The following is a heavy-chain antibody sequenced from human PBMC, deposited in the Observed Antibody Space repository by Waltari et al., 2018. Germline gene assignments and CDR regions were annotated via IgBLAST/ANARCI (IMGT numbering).Heavy chain of an antibody. V-gene: IGHV3-30-3*01. CDR3: ASVTGGDY. D-gene: IGHD7-27*01. Sequence: QVQLVESGGGVVQPGRSLRLSCAASGFTFSSYAMHWVRQAPGKGLEWVAVISYDGSNKYYADSVKGRFTISRDNSKNTLYLQMNSLRAEDTAVYYCASVTGGDYWGQGTLVTVSS. J-gene: IGHJ4*02. CDR1: GFTFSSYA. CDR2: ISYDGSNK.